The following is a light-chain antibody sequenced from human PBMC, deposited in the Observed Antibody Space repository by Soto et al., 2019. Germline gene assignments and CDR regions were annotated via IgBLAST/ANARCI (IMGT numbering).Light chain of an antibody. CDR3: QQSYSIPWT. V-gene: IGKV1-39*01. CDR1: QSISSY. Sequence: DIQMTQSPSSLSASVGDRVTITCRASQSISSYLNWYQQKPGKAPKLLIYAASSLQSGVPSRFSGSGSGTDFTLTISSLQPEYFATYYCQQSYSIPWTFGQRTKVEIK. J-gene: IGKJ1*01. CDR2: AAS.